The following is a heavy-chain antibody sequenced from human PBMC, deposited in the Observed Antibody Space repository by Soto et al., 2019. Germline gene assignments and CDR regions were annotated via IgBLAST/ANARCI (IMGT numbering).Heavy chain of an antibody. Sequence: LSLTCTVSGGSISSYYWSWIRQPPGKGLEWIGYIYYSGSTNYNPSLKSRVTISVDTSKNQFSLKLSSVTAADTAVYYCARVRFLEWLSRPGYYYYMDVWGKGTTVTVSS. CDR1: GGSISSYY. CDR2: IYYSGST. V-gene: IGHV4-59*01. D-gene: IGHD3-3*01. J-gene: IGHJ6*03. CDR3: ARVRFLEWLSRPGYYYYMDV.